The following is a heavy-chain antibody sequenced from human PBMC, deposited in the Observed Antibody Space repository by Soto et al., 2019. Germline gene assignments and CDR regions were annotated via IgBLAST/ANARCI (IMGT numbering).Heavy chain of an antibody. J-gene: IGHJ4*02. CDR2: IIPIFGTA. CDR1: GGTFSSYA. Sequence: SVKVSCKASGGTFSSYAISWVRQAPGQGLEWMGGIIPIFGTANYAQKFQGRVTITADKSTSTAYMELSSLRSEDTAVYYCARDQSPYYGGPRNYFDYWGQGTLVTVSS. V-gene: IGHV1-69*06. CDR3: ARDQSPYYGGPRNYFDY. D-gene: IGHD4-17*01.